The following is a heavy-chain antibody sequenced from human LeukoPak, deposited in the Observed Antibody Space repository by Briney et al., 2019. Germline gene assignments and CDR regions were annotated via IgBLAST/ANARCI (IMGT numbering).Heavy chain of an antibody. CDR2: ISYDGSNK. Sequence: PGRSLRLSCAASGFTFSSYAMHWVRQAPGKGLEWVAVISYDGSNKYYADSVKGRFTISRDNSKNTLYLQMNSLRAEDTAVYYCAKDLVIGYCSSTSCYHYYGMDVWGQGTTVTVSS. J-gene: IGHJ6*02. V-gene: IGHV3-30*04. D-gene: IGHD2-2*01. CDR1: GFTFSSYA. CDR3: AKDLVIGYCSSTSCYHYYGMDV.